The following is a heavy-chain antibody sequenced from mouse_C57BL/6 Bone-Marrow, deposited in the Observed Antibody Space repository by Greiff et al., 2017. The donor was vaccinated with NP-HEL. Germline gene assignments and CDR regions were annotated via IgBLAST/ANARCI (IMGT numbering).Heavy chain of an antibody. J-gene: IGHJ2*01. CDR2: IYPRSGNT. V-gene: IGHV1-81*01. CDR1: GYTFTSYG. CDR3: ARVLRWLRRGFYFGY. Sequence: VQLQQSGAELARPGASVKLSCKASGYTFTSYGISWVKQRTGQGLEWIGEIYPRSGNTYYNEKFKGKATLTADKSSSTAYMELRSLTSEDSAVYFWARVLRWLRRGFYFGYWGQGTTLTVAS. D-gene: IGHD2-2*01.